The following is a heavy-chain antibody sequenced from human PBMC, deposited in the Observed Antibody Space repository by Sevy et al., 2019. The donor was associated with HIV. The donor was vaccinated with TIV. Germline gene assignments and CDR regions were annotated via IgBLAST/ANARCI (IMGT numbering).Heavy chain of an antibody. D-gene: IGHD6-13*01. J-gene: IGHJ5*02. CDR1: GFTFGDYA. CDR3: TRDSIAPAGWNWFDP. CDR2: IRSKAYGGTT. V-gene: IGHV3-49*03. Sequence: GGSLRLSCTASGFTFGDYAMSWFRQAPGKGLEWVGFIRSKAYGGTTEYAASVKGRFTISRDDSKSIAYLKMNSLETEDTAVYYCTRDSIAPAGWNWFDPWGQGTLVTVSS.